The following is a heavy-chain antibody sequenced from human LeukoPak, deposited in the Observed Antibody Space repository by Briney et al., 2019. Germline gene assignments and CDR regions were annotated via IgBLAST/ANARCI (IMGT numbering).Heavy chain of an antibody. D-gene: IGHD5-24*01. J-gene: IGHJ3*02. CDR1: GFTFSSYW. CDR2: IKQDGSEK. CDR3: ARDGFGYRDAFDI. V-gene: IGHV3-7*03. Sequence: GGSLRLSCAASGFTFSSYWMSWVRQAPGKGLEWVANIKQDGSEKYYVDSVKGRFTISRDNAKNLLYLQMNSLRAEDTAVYYCARDGFGYRDAFDIWGQGTMVTVSS.